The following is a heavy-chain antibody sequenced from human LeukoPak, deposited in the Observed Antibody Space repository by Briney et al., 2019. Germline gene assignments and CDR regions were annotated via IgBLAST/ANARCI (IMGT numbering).Heavy chain of an antibody. V-gene: IGHV3-30*01. J-gene: IGHJ4*02. CDR3: ARDGTYFTMILGY. CDR1: GFTFSSYA. Sequence: PGRSLRLSCAASGFTFSSYAMHWVRQAPGRGLEWVAVISYDGSNKYYADSVKGRFTISRDNSKNTLYLQMNSLRAEDTAVYYCARDGTYFTMILGYWGQGTLVTVSS. D-gene: IGHD3-22*01. CDR2: ISYDGSNK.